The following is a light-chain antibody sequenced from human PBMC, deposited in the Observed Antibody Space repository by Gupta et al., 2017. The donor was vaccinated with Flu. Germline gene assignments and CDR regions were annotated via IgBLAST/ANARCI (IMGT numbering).Light chain of an antibody. V-gene: IGKV1-5*03. CDR2: SAS. CDR1: QSIDSW. CDR3: QHDYNYLPI. Sequence: PSSLSASVGDKVTITCLASQSIDSWLAWYQQKPGKAPKVLLYSASIAHTGVPSRFSGSGSRRDFTLTISILQPDDFATYFFQHDYNYLPIFGQGTKLDIK. J-gene: IGKJ2*01.